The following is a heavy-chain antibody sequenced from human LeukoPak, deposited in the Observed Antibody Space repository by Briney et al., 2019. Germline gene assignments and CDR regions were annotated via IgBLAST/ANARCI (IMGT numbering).Heavy chain of an antibody. CDR3: ARDEGYCSGGSCSYSYFDS. Sequence: PGGSLRLSCAASGFTFSSYGMHWVRQAPGKGLEYVSAISSNGGSTYYANSVKGRLTISRDNSKNTLYLQMGSLRAEDMAVYYCARDEGYCSGGSCSYSYFDSWGQGTLVTVSS. D-gene: IGHD2-15*01. V-gene: IGHV3-64*01. CDR2: ISSNGGST. CDR1: GFTFSSYG. J-gene: IGHJ4*02.